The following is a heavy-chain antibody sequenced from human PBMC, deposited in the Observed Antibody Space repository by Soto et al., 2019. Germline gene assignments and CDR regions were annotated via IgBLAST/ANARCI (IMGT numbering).Heavy chain of an antibody. CDR2: VSGTGGSA. CDR3: ARGSAYSDYDLEY. J-gene: IGHJ4*02. CDR1: GFTFGSYA. Sequence: EVHLLESGGGLVRPGGSRRLSFAASGFTFGSYAMTGVRQAPGKGLEWVSGVSGTGGSAYYADSVKGRFTISRDKSTNTLYLHMNSLRAEDTAVYYCARGSAYSDYDLEYWGQGTLVTVSS. D-gene: IGHD4-17*01. V-gene: IGHV3-23*01.